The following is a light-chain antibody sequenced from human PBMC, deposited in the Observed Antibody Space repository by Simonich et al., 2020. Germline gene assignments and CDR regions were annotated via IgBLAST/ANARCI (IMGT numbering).Light chain of an antibody. CDR2: DAS. J-gene: IGKJ2*01. CDR3: QQYGSSLMYT. V-gene: IGKV3D-20*01. Sequence: EIVLTQSPGTLSLSPGARATLSCRASQSVSSSYLAWYQQKPGLAPRLLIYDASSRATGIPDRFSGSGSGTDFTLTISRLEPEDFAVYYCQQYGSSLMYTFGQGTKLEIK. CDR1: QSVSSSY.